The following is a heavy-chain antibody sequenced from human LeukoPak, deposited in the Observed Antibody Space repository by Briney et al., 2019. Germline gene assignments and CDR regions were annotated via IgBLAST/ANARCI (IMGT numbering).Heavy chain of an antibody. J-gene: IGHJ2*01. CDR3: ARLPEQWLVRDWYFDL. V-gene: IGHV4-39*01. CDR1: GGSISSSSYY. Sequence: SETLSLTCTVSGGSISSSSYYWGWIRQPPGKGLEWIGSIYYSGSTYYNPSLKSRVTISVDTSKNQFSLKLSSVTAADTAVYYCARLPEQWLVRDWYFDLWGRGTLVTVSS. D-gene: IGHD6-19*01. CDR2: IYYSGST.